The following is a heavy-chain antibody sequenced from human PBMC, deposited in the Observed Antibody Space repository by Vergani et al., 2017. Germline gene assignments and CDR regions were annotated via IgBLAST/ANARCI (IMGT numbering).Heavy chain of an antibody. J-gene: IGHJ4*02. Sequence: QLQLQESGPGLVKPSETLSLTCTVSGGSISSSSYYWGWIHQPPGKGLEWIGSIYYSGSTYYNPSLKSRVTISVDTSKNQFSLKLSSVTAADTAVYYCARPVVGATATVDYWGQGTLVTVSS. V-gene: IGHV4-39*01. CDR2: IYYSGST. D-gene: IGHD1-26*01. CDR3: ARPVVGATATVDY. CDR1: GGSISSSSYY.